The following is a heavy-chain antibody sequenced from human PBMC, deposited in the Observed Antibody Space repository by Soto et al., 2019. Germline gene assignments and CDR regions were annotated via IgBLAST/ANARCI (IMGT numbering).Heavy chain of an antibody. CDR2: INHSGST. V-gene: IGHV4-34*01. D-gene: IGHD5-18*01. Sequence: SETLSLTCAVYGGSFSGYYWSWIRQPPGKGLEWIGEINHSGSTNYNPSLKSRVTISVDTSKNQFSLKLSSVTAADTAVYYCARGRLRGRRDTENWFDPWGQGTLVTVSS. CDR3: ARGRLRGRRDTENWFDP. CDR1: GGSFSGYY. J-gene: IGHJ5*02.